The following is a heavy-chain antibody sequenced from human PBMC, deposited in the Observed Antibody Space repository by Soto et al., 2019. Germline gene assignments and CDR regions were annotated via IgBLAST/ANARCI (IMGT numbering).Heavy chain of an antibody. CDR2: IYYSGST. Sequence: SETLSLTCTVSGGSISSGGYYWTWIRQHPGKGLEWIGYIYYSGSTYYNPSLKSRVTISVDTSKNQFSLKLSSVAAADTAVYYCARVCGGDCHYGMDVWGQGTTVTVSS. J-gene: IGHJ6*02. D-gene: IGHD2-21*02. CDR3: ARVCGGDCHYGMDV. CDR1: GGSISSGGYY. V-gene: IGHV4-31*03.